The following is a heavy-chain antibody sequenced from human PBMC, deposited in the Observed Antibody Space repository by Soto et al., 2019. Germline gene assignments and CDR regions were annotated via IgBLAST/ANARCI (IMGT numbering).Heavy chain of an antibody. V-gene: IGHV1-2*02. Sequence: AWVKVACKASGSTSTAYYMHWVRQAAGQGLEWMGWINPTSGGTNFAQNFQDRVAMTRDTSINTANMEVSRLRSDDTAVYYCASGYSSSSTSVWDFWGQGTLVTVSS. J-gene: IGHJ4*02. CDR1: GSTSTAYY. CDR3: ASGYSSSSTSVWDF. D-gene: IGHD6-6*01. CDR2: INPTSGGT.